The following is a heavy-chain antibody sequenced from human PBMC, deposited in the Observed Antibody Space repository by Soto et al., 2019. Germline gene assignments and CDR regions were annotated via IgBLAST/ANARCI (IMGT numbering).Heavy chain of an antibody. CDR3: AKRSSRSGSPPNDFDY. CDR1: GFTFSSYA. D-gene: IGHD3-3*01. CDR2: ISGSGGST. V-gene: IGHV3-23*01. J-gene: IGHJ4*02. Sequence: WGSLRLSCAASGFTFSSYAMSWVRQAPGKGLEWVSAISGSGGSTYYADSVKGRFTISRDNSKNTLYLQMNSLRAEDTAVYYCAKRSSRSGSPPNDFDYWGQGTLVTVSS.